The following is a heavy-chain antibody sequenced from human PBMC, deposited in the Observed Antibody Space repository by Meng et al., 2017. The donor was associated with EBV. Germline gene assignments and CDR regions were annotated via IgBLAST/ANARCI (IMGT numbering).Heavy chain of an antibody. Sequence: QTPCEESGPPLVKPPQTLPLTCTFSGFSLSTSGVGVGWIRQPPGKALEWLALIYWDDDKRYSPSLKSRLTITKDTSKNQVVLTMTNMDPVDTATYYCAHRRDEYSSSWYGWFDPWGQGTLVTVSS. J-gene: IGHJ5*02. CDR1: GFSLSTSGVG. D-gene: IGHD6-13*01. CDR2: IYWDDDK. V-gene: IGHV2-5*02. CDR3: AHRRDEYSSSWYGWFDP.